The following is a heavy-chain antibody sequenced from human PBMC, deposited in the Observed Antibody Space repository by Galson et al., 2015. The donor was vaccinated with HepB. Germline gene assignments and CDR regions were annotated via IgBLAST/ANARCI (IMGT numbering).Heavy chain of an antibody. CDR1: GGSISSSSYY. CDR3: AREGIAEYYFDY. Sequence: LTCTVSGGSISSSSYYWGWIRQPPGKGLEWIGSIYYSGSTYYNPSLKSRVTISVDTSKNQFSLKLSSVTAADTAVYYCAREGIAEYYFDYWGQGTLVTVSS. D-gene: IGHD6-13*01. V-gene: IGHV4-39*07. CDR2: IYYSGST. J-gene: IGHJ4*02.